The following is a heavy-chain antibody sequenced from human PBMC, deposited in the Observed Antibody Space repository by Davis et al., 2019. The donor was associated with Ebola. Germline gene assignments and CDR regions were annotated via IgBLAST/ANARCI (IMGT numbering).Heavy chain of an antibody. D-gene: IGHD6-19*01. Sequence: GESLKISCAASGFTFSSYGMHWVRQAPGKGLEWVAVIWYDGSNKYYADSVKGRFTISRDNSKNTLYLQMNSLRAEDTAVYYCARDNRTIAVAGTPWFDPWGQGTLVTVSS. CDR3: ARDNRTIAVAGTPWFDP. CDR2: IWYDGSNK. CDR1: GFTFSSYG. J-gene: IGHJ5*02. V-gene: IGHV3-33*01.